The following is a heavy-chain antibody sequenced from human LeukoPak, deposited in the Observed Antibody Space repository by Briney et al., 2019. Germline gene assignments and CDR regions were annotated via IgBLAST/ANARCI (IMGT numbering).Heavy chain of an antibody. CDR2: IIPILGIA. CDR1: GGTFSSYA. Sequence: ASVKVSCKASGGTFSSYAISWVRQAPGQGLEWMGRIIPILGIANYAQKLQGRVTITADKSTSTAYMELSSLRSEDTAVCHCARVSPSGYCSSTSCYSTSIDYWGQGTLVTVSS. J-gene: IGHJ4*02. D-gene: IGHD2-2*01. CDR3: ARVSPSGYCSSTSCYSTSIDY. V-gene: IGHV1-69*04.